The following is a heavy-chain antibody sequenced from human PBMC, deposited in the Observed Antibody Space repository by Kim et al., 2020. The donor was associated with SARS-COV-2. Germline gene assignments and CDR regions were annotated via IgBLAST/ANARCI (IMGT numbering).Heavy chain of an antibody. Sequence: SETLSLTCAVYGGSFSGYYWSWIRQPPGKGLEWIGEINHSGSTNYNPSLKSRVTISVDTSKNQFSLKLSSVTAADTAVYYCARGMTTVTTDAFDILGQGT. CDR1: GGSFSGYY. D-gene: IGHD4-17*01. CDR2: INHSGST. V-gene: IGHV4-34*01. J-gene: IGHJ3*02. CDR3: ARGMTTVTTDAFDI.